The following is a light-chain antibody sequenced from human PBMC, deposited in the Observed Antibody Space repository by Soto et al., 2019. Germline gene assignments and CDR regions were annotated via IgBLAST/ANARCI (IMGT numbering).Light chain of an antibody. CDR1: SSDVGGYNY. J-gene: IGLJ1*01. CDR2: EVS. CDR3: SSYTSSSPLYV. Sequence: QSALTQPASVSGSPGLSITISCTGTSSDVGGYNYVSWYQQHPGKAPKLMIYEVSNRPSGVSNRFSGSKSGNTASLTISGLQAEDEADYYCSSYTSSSPLYVFGTGTRSPS. V-gene: IGLV2-14*01.